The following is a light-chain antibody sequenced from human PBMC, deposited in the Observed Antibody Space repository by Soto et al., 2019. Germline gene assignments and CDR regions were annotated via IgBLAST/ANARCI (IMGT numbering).Light chain of an antibody. Sequence: QSALTQPASVSGTPGQSITISCTRTSSDVGAYSYVSWYQQHPGKAPKLMIYDVSNRPSGVSNRFSGSKSGNTASLTISGLQAEDEADYYCSSFTTSTTVVFGGGTKLTVL. CDR3: SSFTTSTTVV. CDR1: SSDVGAYSY. V-gene: IGLV2-14*01. J-gene: IGLJ2*01. CDR2: DVS.